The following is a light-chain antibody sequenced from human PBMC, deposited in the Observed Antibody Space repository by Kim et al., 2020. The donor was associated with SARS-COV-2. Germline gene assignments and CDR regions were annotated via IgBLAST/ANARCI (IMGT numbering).Light chain of an antibody. CDR2: WAS. CDR3: QQYYSIPWT. J-gene: IGKJ1*01. Sequence: DIVMTQSPDSLAVSLGERATINCKSSQTILYSSDNENYLAWYQQKPGQPPKLLIYWASSRESGVPDRFSGSGSGTDFTLTINNLQAEDVAVYYCQQYYSIPWTFGQGTKVDIK. CDR1: QTILYSSDNENY. V-gene: IGKV4-1*01.